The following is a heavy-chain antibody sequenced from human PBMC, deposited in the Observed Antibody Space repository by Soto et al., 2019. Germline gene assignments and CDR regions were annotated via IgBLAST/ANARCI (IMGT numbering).Heavy chain of an antibody. D-gene: IGHD3-22*01. J-gene: IGHJ4*02. Sequence: QITLKESGPTLVKPTQTLTLTCTFSGFSLSTSGVGVGWIRQPPGKALEWLALIYWDDDKRYSPSLKSRLTITEATSKTXVVLTMTHMDPVDTATYYCAHNDYYDSSGYYYPGYWGQGTLVTVSS. CDR3: AHNDYYDSSGYYYPGY. CDR2: IYWDDDK. CDR1: GFSLSTSGVG. V-gene: IGHV2-5*02.